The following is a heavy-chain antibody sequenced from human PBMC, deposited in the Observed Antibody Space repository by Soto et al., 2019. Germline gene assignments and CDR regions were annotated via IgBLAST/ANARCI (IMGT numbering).Heavy chain of an antibody. CDR3: ASVLLWFGEYEGAFDI. V-gene: IGHV1-3*01. CDR2: INAGNGNT. J-gene: IGHJ3*02. D-gene: IGHD3-10*01. CDR1: GYTFTSYA. Sequence: QVQLVQSGAEVKKPGASVKVSCKASGYTFTSYAMHWVRQAPGQRLEWMGWINAGNGNTKYSQKFQGRVTITRDTSASTAYMELSSLRSEDTAVYYCASVLLWFGEYEGAFDIWGQGTMVTVSS.